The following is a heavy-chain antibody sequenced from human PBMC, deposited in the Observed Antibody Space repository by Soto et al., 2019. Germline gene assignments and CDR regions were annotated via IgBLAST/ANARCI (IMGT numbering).Heavy chain of an antibody. CDR3: AKDVAAAGTGSSGY. Sequence: GGSLRLSCAASGFTFSSYAMSWVRQAPGKGLEWVSAISGSGGSTYYADSVKGRFTISRDNSKNTLYLQMNSLRAEDTAVYYCAKDVAAAGTGSSGYWGQGTLVTVSS. V-gene: IGHV3-23*01. CDR2: ISGSGGST. J-gene: IGHJ4*02. D-gene: IGHD6-13*01. CDR1: GFTFSSYA.